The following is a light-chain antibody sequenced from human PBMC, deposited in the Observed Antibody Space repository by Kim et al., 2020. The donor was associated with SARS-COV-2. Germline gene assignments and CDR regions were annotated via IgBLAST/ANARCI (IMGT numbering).Light chain of an antibody. CDR2: DDS. Sequence: SYELTQPPSVSVAPGKTARITCGGNNIGGKSVHWYQQKPGQAPVLVVYDDSDRPSGIPERFSGSNSGNTATLTISRAEAGDEADYYCQVWDSSSDVFGTGTKVTV. CDR3: QVWDSSSDV. V-gene: IGLV3-21*03. CDR1: NIGGKS. J-gene: IGLJ1*01.